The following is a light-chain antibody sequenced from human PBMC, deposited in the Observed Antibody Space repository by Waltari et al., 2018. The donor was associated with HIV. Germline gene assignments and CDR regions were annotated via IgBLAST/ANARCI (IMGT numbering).Light chain of an antibody. J-gene: IGLJ3*02. Sequence: QSVLTQPPSVSAAPGQKVTISCSGSSSNIGNNYVSWYQQLPGTAPKLLIYDNNNRPSGIPDRFSGSESGTSATLGITGLQTGDEADYYRGTWDSSLSAWVFGGGTKLTVL. CDR3: GTWDSSLSAWV. CDR2: DNN. V-gene: IGLV1-51*01. CDR1: SSNIGNNY.